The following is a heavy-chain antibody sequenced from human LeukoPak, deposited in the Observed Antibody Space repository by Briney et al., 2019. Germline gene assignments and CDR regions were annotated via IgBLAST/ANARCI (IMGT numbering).Heavy chain of an antibody. CDR2: ISSSSSYI. J-gene: IGHJ4*02. D-gene: IGHD1-26*01. V-gene: IGHV3-21*01. Sequence: GGSLRLSCAASGFTFSSYSMSWVRQAPGKGLEWVSSISSSSSYIYYADSVKGRFTISRDNAENSLYLQMNSLRAEDTAVYYCASRIVGATSDYWGQGTLVTVSS. CDR1: GFTFSSYS. CDR3: ASRIVGATSDY.